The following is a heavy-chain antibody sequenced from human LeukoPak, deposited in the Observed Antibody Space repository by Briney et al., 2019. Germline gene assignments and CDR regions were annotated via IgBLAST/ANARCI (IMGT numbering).Heavy chain of an antibody. CDR2: ISGSGGST. V-gene: IGHV3-23*01. CDR3: AKHFHLGNCSSTSSYTA. J-gene: IGHJ5*02. D-gene: IGHD2-2*02. CDR1: GFTFSSYA. Sequence: GGSLRLSCAASGFTFSSYAMSWVRQAPGKGLEWVSAISGSGGSTYYADSVKGRFTISRDNSKNTLYLQMNSLRAEDTAVYYCAKHFHLGNCSSTSSYTAWGQGTLVTVSS.